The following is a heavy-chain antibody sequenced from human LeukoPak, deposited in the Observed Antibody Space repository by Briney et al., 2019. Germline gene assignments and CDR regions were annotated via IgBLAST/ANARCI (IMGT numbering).Heavy chain of an antibody. Sequence: GGSLRLSCAASGFTFSSYAMHWVRQAPGKGLEWVAVISYDGSNKYYADSVKGRFTISRDNSKNTLYLQMNSLRAEDTAVYYCARGDYDFWSGYYSGFDYWGQGTRVTVSS. D-gene: IGHD3-3*01. J-gene: IGHJ4*02. V-gene: IGHV3-30*04. CDR3: ARGDYDFWSGYYSGFDY. CDR1: GFTFSSYA. CDR2: ISYDGSNK.